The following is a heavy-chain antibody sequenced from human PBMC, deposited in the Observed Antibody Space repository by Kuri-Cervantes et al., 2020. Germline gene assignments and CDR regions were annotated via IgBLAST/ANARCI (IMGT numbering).Heavy chain of an antibody. CDR3: AMVGGYNGGSSINDY. CDR1: GFTFSSYA. J-gene: IGHJ4*02. V-gene: IGHV3-72*01. D-gene: IGHD2-8*01. Sequence: GGSLRLSCAASGFTFSSYAMHWARQAPGKGLEWVGRIRTKANTYSTEYAATVKGRFTISRDDSNDSLYLQMNSLKAEDTAVYYCAMVGGYNGGSSINDYWGQGTLVTVSS. CDR2: IRTKANTYST.